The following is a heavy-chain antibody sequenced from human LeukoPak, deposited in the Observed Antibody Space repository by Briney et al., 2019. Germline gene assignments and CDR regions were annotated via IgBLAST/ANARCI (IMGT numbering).Heavy chain of an antibody. Sequence: PGGSLRLSCAASGFTVSSNFMSWVRQAPGKGLEWVSVIYSGGTTYYADSVRGRFTISRDNSKNTLYLQMNSLRAEDTAVYYRARDGYGYNYMDVWGKGTTVTVSS. D-gene: IGHD1-1*01. J-gene: IGHJ6*03. CDR2: IYSGGTT. CDR1: GFTVSSNF. V-gene: IGHV3-53*01. CDR3: ARDGYGYNYMDV.